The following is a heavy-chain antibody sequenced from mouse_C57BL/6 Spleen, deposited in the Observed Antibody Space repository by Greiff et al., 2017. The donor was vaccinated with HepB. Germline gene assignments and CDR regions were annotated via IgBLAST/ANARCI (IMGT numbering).Heavy chain of an antibody. CDR1: GFTFSSYA. CDR2: ICDGGSYT. V-gene: IGHV5-4*01. D-gene: IGHD2-4*01. CDR3: ASFIYYDYPWFAY. J-gene: IGHJ3*01. Sequence: EVQLQDSGGGLVKPGGSLKLSCAASGFTFSSYAMSWVRQTPEKRLEWVATICDGGSYTYYLDNVKGRFTISRDKAKNNLYLQMSHLKSEDTARYYAASFIYYDYPWFAYWGEGTRVTVSA.